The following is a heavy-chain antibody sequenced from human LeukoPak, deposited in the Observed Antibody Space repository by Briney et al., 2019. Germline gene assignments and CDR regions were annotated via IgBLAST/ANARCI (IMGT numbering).Heavy chain of an antibody. J-gene: IGHJ4*02. CDR3: AGADSCYDH. Sequence: TGGSLRLSFAASGFTSDNYAMQCVRLAPGKGLEWVSLVYSDGNTHYAASVKGRFTISRDNSKNTLYLQMNSLRVDDTAMYYCAGADSCYDHWGQGTLVTVSS. CDR1: GFTSDNYA. CDR2: VYSDGNT. V-gene: IGHV3-53*01. D-gene: IGHD5-12*01.